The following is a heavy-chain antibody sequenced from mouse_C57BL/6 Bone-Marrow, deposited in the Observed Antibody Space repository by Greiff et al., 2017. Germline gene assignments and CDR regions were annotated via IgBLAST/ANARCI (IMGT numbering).Heavy chain of an antibody. CDR2: INPDSSTI. Sequence: CEASGVDFSSYWMSWVRRAPGKGLEWIGEINPDSSTINYAPSLKDKFIISRDNAKNTLYLQMSKVRSEDTALYYCARWDGNYFDYWGQGTTLTVSS. CDR3: ARWDGNYFDY. D-gene: IGHD1-1*01. CDR1: GVDFSSYW. V-gene: IGHV4-1*01. J-gene: IGHJ2*01.